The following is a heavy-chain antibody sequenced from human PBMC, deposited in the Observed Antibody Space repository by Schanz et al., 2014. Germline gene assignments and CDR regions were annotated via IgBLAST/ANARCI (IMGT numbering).Heavy chain of an antibody. CDR1: GFTFSSSG. CDR2: ISGTGDHI. CDR3: AREGEWGYDPPRH. J-gene: IGHJ4*02. V-gene: IGHV3-21*01. Sequence: VQLVESGGGVVQPGGSLRLSCAASGFTFSSSGMHWVRQAPGKGLEWVSSISGTGDHIYYADSVKGRFTISRDNAKNSLSLQMKNLRAEDTAVYYCAREGEWGYDPPRHWGQGTLVTVSS. D-gene: IGHD5-12*01.